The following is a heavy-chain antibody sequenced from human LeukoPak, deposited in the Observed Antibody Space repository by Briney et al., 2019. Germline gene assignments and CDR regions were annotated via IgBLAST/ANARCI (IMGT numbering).Heavy chain of an antibody. CDR1: GFTFSNYA. V-gene: IGHV3-23*01. J-gene: IGHJ4*02. Sequence: AGGSLRLSCAASGFTFSNYAMSWVRQAPGKGLEWVSAISANGGGTYYADSVKGRFTISRDNSKNTLYLQMNSLRAEDTAVYYCAKDLSSRWGQGTLVTVSS. D-gene: IGHD2-2*01. CDR3: AKDLSSR. CDR2: ISANGGGT.